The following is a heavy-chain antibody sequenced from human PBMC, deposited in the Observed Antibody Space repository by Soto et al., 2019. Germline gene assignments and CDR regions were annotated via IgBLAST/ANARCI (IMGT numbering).Heavy chain of an antibody. CDR1: GFTFTSYA. D-gene: IGHD4-4*01. V-gene: IGHV3-23*01. CDR2: ISGSGGDT. J-gene: IGHJ3*02. Sequence: GGSLRLSCSASGFTFTSYAMSWVRQAPGKGLEWVSGISGSGGDTKSADSVKGRFTISRDNSKNTLYLQMNSLRAEDTAVYYCANTMTTVTSDAFDIWGQGTMVTVSS. CDR3: ANTMTTVTSDAFDI.